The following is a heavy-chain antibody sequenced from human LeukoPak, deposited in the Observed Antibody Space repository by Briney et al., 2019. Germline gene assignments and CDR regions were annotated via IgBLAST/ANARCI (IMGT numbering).Heavy chain of an antibody. D-gene: IGHD1-26*01. Sequence: SETLSLTCTVSGGSISSGYYYWSWIRQPPWKGREGIGYIYYSGSTYYNPSLKSRVTISVDTSKNQFSLKLSSVTAADTAVYYCARGALEMLRELLHWGKGTLVTVSS. J-gene: IGHJ4*02. CDR1: GGSISSGYYY. V-gene: IGHV4-30-4*01. CDR3: ARGALEMLRELLH. CDR2: IYYSGST.